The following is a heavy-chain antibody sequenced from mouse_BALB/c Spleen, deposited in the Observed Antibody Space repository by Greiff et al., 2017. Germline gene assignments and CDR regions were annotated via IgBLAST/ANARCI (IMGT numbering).Heavy chain of an antibody. D-gene: IGHD2-3*01. CDR1: GFSLTSYG. CDR3: AKPGESKDGYYEIDYYAMDY. CDR2: IWGDGST. Sequence: VQLVESGPGLVAPSQSLSITCTVSGFSLTSYGVSWVRQPPGKGLEWLGVIWGDGSTNYHSALISRLSISKDNSKSQVFLKLNSLQTDDTATYYCAKPGESKDGYYEIDYYAMDYWGQGTSVTVSS. J-gene: IGHJ4*01. V-gene: IGHV2-3*01.